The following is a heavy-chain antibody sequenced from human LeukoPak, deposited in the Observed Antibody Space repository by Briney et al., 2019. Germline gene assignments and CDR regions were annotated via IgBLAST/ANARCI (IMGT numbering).Heavy chain of an antibody. D-gene: IGHD1-20*01. Sequence: GGSLRLSCAASGFTFSSYGMHWVRQAPGKGLEWVAFIRYDGSNKYYADSVKGRFTISRDNSKNTLYLQMNSLRAEDTAVYYCAKDRITGTTAFDYWGQGTLVTVSS. CDR1: GFTFSSYG. V-gene: IGHV3-30*02. CDR3: AKDRITGTTAFDY. CDR2: IRYDGSNK. J-gene: IGHJ4*02.